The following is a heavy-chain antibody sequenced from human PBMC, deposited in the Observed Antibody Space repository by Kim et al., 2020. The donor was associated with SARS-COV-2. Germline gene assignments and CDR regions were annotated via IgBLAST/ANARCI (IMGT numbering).Heavy chain of an antibody. CDR3: ARRAGGYGYDY. J-gene: IGHJ4*02. CDR2: INAGNGNT. V-gene: IGHV1-3*01. Sequence: ASVKVSCKASGYTFTTYAMHWVRQAPGQRLEWMGWINAGNGNTKYSEKFQGRVTITRDTSASTAYMELSSLRSEDTALYYCARRAGGYGYDYWGQGTLVTVSS. D-gene: IGHD5-12*01. CDR1: GYTFTTYA.